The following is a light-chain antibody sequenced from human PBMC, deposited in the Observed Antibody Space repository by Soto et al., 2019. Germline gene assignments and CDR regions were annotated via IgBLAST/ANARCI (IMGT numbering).Light chain of an antibody. J-gene: IGKJ1*01. CDR1: QSISSW. V-gene: IGKV1-5*01. CDR3: QQYNSYWT. CDR2: DAS. Sequence: DIQVTHSPSTLAASVGSRFNITCRASQSISSWLAWYQQKPGKAPKLLIYDASSLESGVPSRFSGSGSGTEFPLTISSLKPDDFATYYCQQYNSYWTFGQGTKVDIK.